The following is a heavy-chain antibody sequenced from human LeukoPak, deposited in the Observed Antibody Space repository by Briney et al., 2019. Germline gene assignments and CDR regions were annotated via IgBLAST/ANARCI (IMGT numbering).Heavy chain of an antibody. J-gene: IGHJ6*02. CDR2: INPSGGST. CDR3: ATDIVVVPAAQGPPWYYGMDV. Sequence: ASVKVSCKASGYTFTSYYMHWVRQAPGQGLEWMGIINPSGGSTSYAQKFQGRVTMTRDTSTSTVYMELSSLRSEDTAVYYCATDIVVVPAAQGPPWYYGMDVWGQGTTVTVSS. D-gene: IGHD2-2*01. CDR1: GYTFTSYY. V-gene: IGHV1-46*01.